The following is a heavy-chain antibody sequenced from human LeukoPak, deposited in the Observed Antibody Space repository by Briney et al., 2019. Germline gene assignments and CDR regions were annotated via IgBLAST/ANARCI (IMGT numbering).Heavy chain of an antibody. J-gene: IGHJ1*01. CDR3: AKDLAFWSGYYIRYFQH. CDR1: GFTFSSYW. Sequence: PGGSLRLSCAASGFTFSSYWMHWVRQAPGKGLEWVSAISGSGGSTYYADSVKGRFTISRDNSKNTLYLQMNSLRAEDTAVYYCAKDLAFWSGYYIRYFQHWGQGTLVTVSS. V-gene: IGHV3-23*01. CDR2: ISGSGGST. D-gene: IGHD3-3*01.